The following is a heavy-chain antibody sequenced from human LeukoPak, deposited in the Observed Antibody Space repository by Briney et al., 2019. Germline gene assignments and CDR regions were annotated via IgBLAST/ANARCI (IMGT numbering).Heavy chain of an antibody. CDR1: GLTFSTYA. Sequence: GGSLRLSCAASGLTFSTYAMSWVRQAPGKGLEWVSDISGTGGRTYYADSVKGRFTISRDNSKNTVDLLMSSLRAEDTAIYYCARDVPYYYDSSGYYSPFDCWGQGTLVTVSS. J-gene: IGHJ4*02. D-gene: IGHD3-22*01. CDR2: ISGTGGRT. CDR3: ARDVPYYYDSSGYYSPFDC. V-gene: IGHV3-23*01.